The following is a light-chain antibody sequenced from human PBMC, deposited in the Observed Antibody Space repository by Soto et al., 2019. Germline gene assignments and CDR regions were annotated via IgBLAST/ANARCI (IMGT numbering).Light chain of an antibody. V-gene: IGKV1-17*01. Sequence: DIQMTQSPSSLSASVGDRVTITCLAIQKITTYLNWYQQRPGKAPKRLIYLASSLQSGVPSRFSGSGSGTEFTLTISRLQPEDFATYYCLQHNSYPLTFGPGTKVDI. CDR1: QKITTY. J-gene: IGKJ3*01. CDR3: LQHNSYPLT. CDR2: LAS.